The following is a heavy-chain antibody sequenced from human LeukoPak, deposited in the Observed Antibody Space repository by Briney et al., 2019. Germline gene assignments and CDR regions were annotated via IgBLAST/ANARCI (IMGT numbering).Heavy chain of an antibody. J-gene: IGHJ6*02. D-gene: IGHD2-2*02. V-gene: IGHV3-66*01. Sequence: SGGSLRLSCAASGFTVSSNYMSWVRQAPGKGLEWVSVIYSGGSTYYADSVKGGFTISRDNSKNTLYLQMNSLRAEDTALYYCATLYYHGMDVWGQGTTVTVSS. CDR3: ATLYYHGMDV. CDR1: GFTVSSNY. CDR2: IYSGGST.